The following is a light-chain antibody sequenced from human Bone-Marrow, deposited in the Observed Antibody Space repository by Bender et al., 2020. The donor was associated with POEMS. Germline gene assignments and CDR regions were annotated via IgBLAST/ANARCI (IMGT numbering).Light chain of an antibody. CDR2: DDT. Sequence: SYVLTQPPSVSVAPGQTARITCGGNNIVTKTVHWYQQRPGQAPVLVLFDDTERPAGIPDRLSGSNSGDTATLTISRAAAGDEADYYCQVWDSDSDQGVFGGGTKLTVL. V-gene: IGLV3-21*02. CDR3: QVWDSDSDQGV. J-gene: IGLJ2*01. CDR1: NIVTKT.